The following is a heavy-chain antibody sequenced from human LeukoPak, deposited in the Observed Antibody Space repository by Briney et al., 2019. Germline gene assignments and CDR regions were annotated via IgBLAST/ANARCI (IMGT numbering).Heavy chain of an antibody. J-gene: IGHJ4*02. Sequence: SGGSLRLSCAASGFTFSTYGMHWVRQAPGKGLEWVAVMWYGGSKTYYADSVKGRCTISRDNSKNTLYLQMTRLRAEDTAVYYCAKDGDSNLHGYSFDYWGQGTLVTVSS. CDR1: GFTFSTYG. D-gene: IGHD2-2*03. V-gene: IGHV3-30*02. CDR3: AKDGDSNLHGYSFDY. CDR2: MWYGGSKT.